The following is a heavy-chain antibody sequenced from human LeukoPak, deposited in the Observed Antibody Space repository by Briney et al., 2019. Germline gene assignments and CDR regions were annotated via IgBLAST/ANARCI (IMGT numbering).Heavy chain of an antibody. CDR3: ARGYCSSTSCYGGSY. CDR1: GYIFPSYG. V-gene: IGHV7-4-1*02. J-gene: IGHJ4*02. D-gene: IGHD2-2*01. Sequence: ASVKVSCKASGYIFPSYGITWVRQAPGQGLEWMGWINTNTGNPTYAQGFTGRFVFSLDTSVSTAYLQISSLKAEDTAVYYCARGYCSSTSCYGGSYWGQGTLVTVSS. CDR2: INTNTGNP.